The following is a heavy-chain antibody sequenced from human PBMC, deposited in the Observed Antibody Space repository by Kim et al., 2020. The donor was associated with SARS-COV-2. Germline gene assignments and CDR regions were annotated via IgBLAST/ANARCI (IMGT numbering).Heavy chain of an antibody. CDR3: VLTIFGVVTRFDYYGMDV. D-gene: IGHD3-3*01. CDR2: INPNSGGT. J-gene: IGHJ6*02. Sequence: ASVKVSCKASGYTFTGYYMHWVRQAPGQGLEWMGRINPNSGGTNYAQKFQGRVTMTGDTAISTAYMELSRLRSDDTAVYYCVLTIFGVVTRFDYYGMDVWGQGTTVTVSS. CDR1: GYTFTGYY. V-gene: IGHV1-2*06.